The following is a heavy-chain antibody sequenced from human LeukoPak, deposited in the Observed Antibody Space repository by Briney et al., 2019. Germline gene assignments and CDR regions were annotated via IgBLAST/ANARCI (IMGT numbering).Heavy chain of an antibody. CDR1: GFTFSNAW. D-gene: IGHD3-16*02. CDR2: IKSKTDGGTT. Sequence: GGSLRLSCAASGFTFSNAWMSWVRQAPGKGLEWVGRIKSKTDGGTTDYAAPVKGRFTISRDDSKNTLYLQMNSLKTEDTAVYYCTTCLGELSPLDLWGQGTLVTVSS. CDR3: TTCLGELSPLDL. J-gene: IGHJ5*02. V-gene: IGHV3-15*01.